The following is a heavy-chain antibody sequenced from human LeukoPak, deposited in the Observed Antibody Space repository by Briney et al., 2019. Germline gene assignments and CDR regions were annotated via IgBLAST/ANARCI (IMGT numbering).Heavy chain of an antibody. J-gene: IGHJ6*03. V-gene: IGHV4-61*02. D-gene: IGHD1-26*01. Sequence: SETLSLTCTVSGGSVRRGNYYWTWIRPPAGSGLEWIGRIYTSGPTDYNPSLRTRVTISADASRKQFSLNLSSVTAADTAVYYCARWSGSVTARNYYYYMDVWGEGTTVTVSS. CDR3: ARWSGSVTARNYYYYMDV. CDR2: IYTSGPT. CDR1: GGSVRRGNYY.